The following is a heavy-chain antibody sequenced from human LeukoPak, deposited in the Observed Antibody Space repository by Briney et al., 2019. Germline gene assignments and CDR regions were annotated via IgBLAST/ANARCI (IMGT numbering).Heavy chain of an antibody. CDR3: ARDYYDILTGYSWIR. CDR2: IRYDGSDK. D-gene: IGHD3-9*01. J-gene: IGHJ4*02. CDR1: GFTFSSYG. Sequence: GGSLRLSCAASGFTFSSYGMHWVRQAPGKGLEWVAFIRYDGSDKYYADSVKGRFTISRDDSKNTLYLQMNSLRAEDTAVYYCARDYYDILTGYSWIRWGQGTLVTVSS. V-gene: IGHV3-30*02.